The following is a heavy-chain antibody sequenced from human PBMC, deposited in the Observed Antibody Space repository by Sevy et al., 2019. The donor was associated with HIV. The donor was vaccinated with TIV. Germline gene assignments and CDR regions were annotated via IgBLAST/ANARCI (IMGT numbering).Heavy chain of an antibody. CDR3: ARDPHAVPHWGSFDS. J-gene: IGHJ4*02. V-gene: IGHV3-30-3*01. CDR2: ISKEGTNK. D-gene: IGHD3-16*01. Sequence: GGSLRLSCEASGFTFTRYDFHWVRQAPGKGLEWVAVISKEGTNKYYIDSVKGRFTISRDNSRNTLFLQMERLRAEDTAMYFCARDPHAVPHWGSFDSWGQGTLVTVSS. CDR1: GFTFTRYD.